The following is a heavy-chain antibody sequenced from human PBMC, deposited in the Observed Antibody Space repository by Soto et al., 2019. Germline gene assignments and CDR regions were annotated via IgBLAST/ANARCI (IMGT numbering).Heavy chain of an antibody. CDR3: AKDRITIFGVVTDY. Sequence: QVQLVESGGGVVQPGRSLRLSCAASGFTFSSYGMHWVRQAPGKGLEWVAVISYDGSNKYYADSVKGRFTISRDNSKNPLYLQMNSLRAEDTAVYYWAKDRITIFGVVTDYWGQGTLVTVSS. V-gene: IGHV3-30*18. CDR1: GFTFSSYG. CDR2: ISYDGSNK. D-gene: IGHD3-3*01. J-gene: IGHJ4*02.